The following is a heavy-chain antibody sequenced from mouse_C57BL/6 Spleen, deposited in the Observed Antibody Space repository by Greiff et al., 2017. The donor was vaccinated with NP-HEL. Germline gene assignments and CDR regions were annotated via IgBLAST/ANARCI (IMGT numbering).Heavy chain of an antibody. CDR2: IYPGDGDT. V-gene: IGHV1-82*01. Sequence: QVQLQQSGPELVKPGASVKISCKASGYAFSSSSMNWVKQRPGKGLEWIGRIYPGDGDTNYNGKFKGKATLTADKSSSTAYMQLSSLTSEDSAVYFCARIWFAYWGQGTLVTVSA. CDR3: ARIWFAY. J-gene: IGHJ3*01. CDR1: GYAFSSSS.